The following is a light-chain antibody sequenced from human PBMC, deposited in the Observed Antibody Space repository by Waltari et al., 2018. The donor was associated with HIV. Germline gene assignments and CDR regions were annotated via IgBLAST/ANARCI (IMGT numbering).Light chain of an antibody. CDR2: MNN. CDR1: SSTIGSNY. V-gene: IGLV1-47*01. Sequence: QSVLTQPPSASGTPGQRITISCSGSSSTIGSNYVYWYQQLPGTAPKLLIYMNNQRPSGVPDRFSGSKSGTSASLAISGLRSEDEADYYCATWDDTLSGHVVFGGGTKLNVL. J-gene: IGLJ2*01. CDR3: ATWDDTLSGHVV.